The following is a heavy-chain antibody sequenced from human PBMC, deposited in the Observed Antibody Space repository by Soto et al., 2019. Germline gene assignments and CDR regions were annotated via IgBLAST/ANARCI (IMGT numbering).Heavy chain of an antibody. Sequence: SSVKLSCKASGGTFSSYTIRWVRQAPGQGLEWMGRIIPILGIANYAQKFQGRVTITADKSTSTAYMELSSLRSEDTAVYYCASLSYCSSTSGNREHWFDPWGQGTLVTVS. CDR1: GGTFSSYT. J-gene: IGHJ5*02. D-gene: IGHD2-2*02. CDR2: IIPILGIA. CDR3: ASLSYCSSTSGNREHWFDP. V-gene: IGHV1-69*02.